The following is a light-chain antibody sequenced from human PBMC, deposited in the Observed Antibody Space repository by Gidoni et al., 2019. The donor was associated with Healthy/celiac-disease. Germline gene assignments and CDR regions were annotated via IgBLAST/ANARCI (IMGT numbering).Light chain of an antibody. CDR1: PRVVYSSNNKNY. V-gene: IGKV4-1*01. Sequence: DIVMTQSPDSLAVSLGERATINCKSSPRVVYSSNNKNYLAWYQQKPGQPPKLLIYWASTRESGVPDRFSGSGSGTDFTLTISSLQAEDVAVYYCQQYYSTPLTFGPGTKVDIK. CDR3: QQYYSTPLT. CDR2: WAS. J-gene: IGKJ3*01.